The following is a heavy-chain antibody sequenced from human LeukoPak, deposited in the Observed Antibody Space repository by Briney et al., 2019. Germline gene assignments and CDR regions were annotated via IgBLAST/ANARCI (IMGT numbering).Heavy chain of an antibody. CDR1: GGSISSYY. Sequence: SETLSLTCTVSGGSISSYYWSWIRQPPGKGLEWIGYIYYSGSTNYNPSLKSRVTLSVDTSKNQFSLKLSSVTAADTAVYYCARESYYDSSGYYLNWFDPWGQGTLVTVSS. CDR3: ARESYYDSSGYYLNWFDP. D-gene: IGHD3-22*01. CDR2: IYYSGST. J-gene: IGHJ5*02. V-gene: IGHV4-59*12.